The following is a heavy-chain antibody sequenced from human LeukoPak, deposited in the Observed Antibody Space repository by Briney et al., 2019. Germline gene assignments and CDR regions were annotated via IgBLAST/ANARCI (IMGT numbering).Heavy chain of an antibody. CDR1: GASINSGSYY. J-gene: IGHJ4*02. CDR3: AIDFGDSSGWYRF. CDR2: FYSSGST. D-gene: IGHD6-19*01. Sequence: SETLSLTCTVSGASINSGSYYWSWIRQPAGKGLEFIGHFYSSGSTNYNPSLKSRVSISVDTSKNQFSLEVTSVTAADTAVYYCAIDFGDSSGWYRFWGQGTLVTVSS. V-gene: IGHV4-61*09.